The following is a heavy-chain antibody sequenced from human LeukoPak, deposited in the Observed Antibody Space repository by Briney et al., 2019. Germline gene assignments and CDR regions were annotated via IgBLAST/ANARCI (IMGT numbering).Heavy chain of an antibody. CDR2: ISGSGGST. CDR3: AKGPGWYLLRLYFDY. Sequence: PGGSLRLSCAASGFTFSNYDIHWVRQAPGKGLEWVSAISGSGGSTYYADSVKGRFTISRDNSKNTLYLQMNSLRAEDTAVYYCAKGPGWYLLRLYFDYWGQGTLVTVSS. D-gene: IGHD6-19*01. V-gene: IGHV3-23*01. CDR1: GFTFSNYD. J-gene: IGHJ4*02.